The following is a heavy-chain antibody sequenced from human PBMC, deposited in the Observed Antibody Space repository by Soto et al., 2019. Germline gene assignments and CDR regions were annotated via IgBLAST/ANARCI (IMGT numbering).Heavy chain of an antibody. V-gene: IGHV1-69*12. Sequence: QVQLVQSGAEVKKPGSSVKVSCKASGGTFSSYAISWVRQAPGQGLEWMGGIIPIFGTANYAQKFQGRVTITADESTSTAYMELSSLRSEDTAVYYCASGIPDEIVVVVAATSFDIWGQGTMVTVSS. CDR3: ASGIPDEIVVVVAATSFDI. CDR2: IIPIFGTA. CDR1: GGTFSSYA. D-gene: IGHD2-15*01. J-gene: IGHJ3*02.